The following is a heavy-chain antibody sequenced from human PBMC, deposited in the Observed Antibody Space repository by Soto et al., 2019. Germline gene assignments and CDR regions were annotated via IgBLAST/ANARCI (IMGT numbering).Heavy chain of an antibody. V-gene: IGHV4-30-4*01. CDR3: ARGFTRTARWYYYYGMDV. CDR1: GGSISSGDYC. Sequence: PSETLSLTCTVSGGSISSGDYCWSWIRQPPGKGLEWIGYIYYSGSTYYNPSLKSRVTISVDTSKNQFSLKLSSVTAADTAVYYCARGFTRTARWYYYYGMDVWGQGTTVTVSS. CDR2: IYYSGST. D-gene: IGHD6-6*01. J-gene: IGHJ6*02.